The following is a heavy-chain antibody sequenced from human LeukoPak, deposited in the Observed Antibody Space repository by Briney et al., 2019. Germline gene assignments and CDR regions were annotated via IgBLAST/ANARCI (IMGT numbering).Heavy chain of an antibody. Sequence: GGSLRLSCAASGFTFNTYGMSWVRRAPGKGLEWVSGISGSGGATYYADSVKGRFTISRDDPHNTLYLQMNSLRAEDTAVYFCARGGVDYYGSGTYYLMYYFDYWGQGALVTVSS. V-gene: IGHV3-23*01. D-gene: IGHD3-10*01. CDR2: ISGSGGAT. CDR3: ARGGVDYYGSGTYYLMYYFDY. CDR1: GFTFNTYG. J-gene: IGHJ4*02.